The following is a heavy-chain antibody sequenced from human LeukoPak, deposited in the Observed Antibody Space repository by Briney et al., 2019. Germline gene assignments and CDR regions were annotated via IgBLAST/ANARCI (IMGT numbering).Heavy chain of an antibody. Sequence: ASVTVSCKASGYTFTSYYMHWVRQAPGPGLEWMGIINPSGDSVKYGQKFQVRVTMTRDTSTSTVYMELDSLTSGDTATYYCARDVVTATRSAVLDYWGQGTLVTVSS. CDR1: GYTFTSYY. V-gene: IGHV1-46*01. J-gene: IGHJ4*02. CDR2: INPSGDSV. D-gene: IGHD1/OR15-1a*01. CDR3: ARDVVTATRSAVLDY.